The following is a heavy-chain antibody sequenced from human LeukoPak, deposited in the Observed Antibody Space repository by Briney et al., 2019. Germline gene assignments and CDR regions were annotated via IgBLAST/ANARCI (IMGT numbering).Heavy chain of an antibody. J-gene: IGHJ6*02. CDR3: ARIFALYGSGVMDV. D-gene: IGHD3-10*01. Sequence: GGSLRLSCAASGFTFSSYSMNRVRQAPGKGLEWVSSISSSNYIHYADSVKGRFTISRDNAKNSLYLQMNSLRAEDTAVYYCARIFALYGSGVMDVWGQGTTVTVSS. V-gene: IGHV3-21*01. CDR2: ISSSNYI. CDR1: GFTFSSYS.